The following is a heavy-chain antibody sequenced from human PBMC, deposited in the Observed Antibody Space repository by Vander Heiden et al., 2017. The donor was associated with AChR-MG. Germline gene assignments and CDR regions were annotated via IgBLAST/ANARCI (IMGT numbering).Heavy chain of an antibody. D-gene: IGHD4-17*01. Sequence: QVQLVASGGGVVQPGRSLRLSCAASGFTFSSYGRHWVRQAPGKGLEWVAVIWYDGSNKYYADSVKGRFTISRDNSKNTLYLQMNSLRAEDTAVYYCARDMGVNGDYYYYYGMDVWGQGTTVTVSS. CDR3: ARDMGVNGDYYYYYGMDV. CDR1: GFTFSSYG. V-gene: IGHV3-33*01. J-gene: IGHJ6*02. CDR2: IWYDGSNK.